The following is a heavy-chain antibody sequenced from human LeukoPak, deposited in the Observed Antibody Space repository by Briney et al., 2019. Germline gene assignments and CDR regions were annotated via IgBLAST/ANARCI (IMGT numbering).Heavy chain of an antibody. D-gene: IGHD3-10*01. CDR1: GFTFSSYS. CDR2: ISSSSSYI. CDR3: AKSGMIRGAMDV. J-gene: IGHJ6*02. Sequence: GGSLRLSCAASGFTFSSYSMNWVRQAPGKGLEWVSSISSSSSYIYYADSVKGRFTISRDNSKNTLYLQMNSLRVEDTAVYYCAKSGMIRGAMDVWGQGTTVTVSS. V-gene: IGHV3-21*04.